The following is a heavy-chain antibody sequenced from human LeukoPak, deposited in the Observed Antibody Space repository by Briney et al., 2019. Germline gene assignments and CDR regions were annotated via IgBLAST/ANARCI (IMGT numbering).Heavy chain of an antibody. D-gene: IGHD6-13*01. CDR1: GFTFYSYW. CDR3: AREGEQQLCGFDP. CDR2: IMQDGSEK. J-gene: IGHJ5*02. Sequence: PGGSLTLSCAASGFTFYSYWMICLRQAPGKGLEWGANIMQDGSEKYYGDSVKGRFTISRDNAKNSLYLQMNSLRAEDTAVYYCAREGEQQLCGFDPWGQGTLVTVSS. V-gene: IGHV3-7*03.